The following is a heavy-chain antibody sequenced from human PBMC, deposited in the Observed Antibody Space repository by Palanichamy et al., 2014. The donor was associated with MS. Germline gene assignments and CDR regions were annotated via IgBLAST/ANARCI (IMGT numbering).Heavy chain of an antibody. CDR1: GFTFSSYA. J-gene: IGHJ4*02. D-gene: IGHD6-19*01. CDR3: ARGPNADSGYSSAGWGY. CDR2: ISYDGRNK. Sequence: QVQLVESGGGVVQPGRSLRLSCAASGFTFSSYAMLWVRQAPGKGLEWVAVISYDGRNKYYADSVKGRLTISRDNSKNTLYPQMNSLRGEDTAVYYCARGPNADSGYSSAGWGYWGQGTLVTVSS. V-gene: IGHV3-30*04.